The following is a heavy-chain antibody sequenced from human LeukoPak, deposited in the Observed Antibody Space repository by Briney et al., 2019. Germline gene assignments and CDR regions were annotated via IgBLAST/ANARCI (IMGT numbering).Heavy chain of an antibody. CDR1: GFTFSSYW. CDR2: INQDGTEK. V-gene: IGHV3-7*03. CDR3: ARGPLIAAAGTW. D-gene: IGHD6-13*01. Sequence: GGSLRLSCAASGFTFSSYWMSWVRQAPGEGLEWVAKINQDGTEKAYVDSVRGRFTISRDNAKNSLFLQMNSLRAEDTAVYYCARGPLIAAAGTWWGQGTLVTDSS. J-gene: IGHJ4*02.